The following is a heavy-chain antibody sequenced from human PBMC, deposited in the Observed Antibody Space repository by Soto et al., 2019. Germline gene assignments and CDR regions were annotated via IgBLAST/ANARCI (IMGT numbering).Heavy chain of an antibody. J-gene: IGHJ4*02. CDR2: ISSSGSTI. Sequence: EVQLVESGGGLVQPGGSLRLSCAASGFTFSSYEMNWVRQAPGKGLEWVSYISSSGSTIYYADSVKGRFTISRDNAKNSLYLQMNSLRAEDTAVYYCARGKFRGVTIPSGDYWGQGTLVTVSS. CDR3: ARGKFRGVTIPSGDY. V-gene: IGHV3-48*03. CDR1: GFTFSSYE. D-gene: IGHD3-10*01.